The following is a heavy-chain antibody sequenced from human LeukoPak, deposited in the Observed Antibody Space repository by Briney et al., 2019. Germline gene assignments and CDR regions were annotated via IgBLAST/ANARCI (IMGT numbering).Heavy chain of an antibody. J-gene: IGHJ4*02. CDR3: AKATTVSAAGSHFVY. D-gene: IGHD6-13*01. CDR2: ISGNGGTT. CDR1: GFTSSNYA. Sequence: GGSLRFSCVDSGFTSSNYAMSWVRQAPGGGLEWVAAISGNGGTTYYADSVKGRFTISRDNSKNTLYLQMNSLRAEDTAVFYCAKATTVSAAGSHFVYWGQVILVTVSS. V-gene: IGHV3-23*01.